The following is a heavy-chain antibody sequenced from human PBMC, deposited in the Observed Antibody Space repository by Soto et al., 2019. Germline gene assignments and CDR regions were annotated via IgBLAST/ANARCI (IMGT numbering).Heavy chain of an antibody. CDR3: ARVVQGAEDWFGP. CDR2: ISLYSDGT. V-gene: IGHV1-18*01. Sequence: QVQLVQSGGEVKRPGASVKVSCKTSGYTFSNYGITWVRQAPGQPLEWLGWISLYSDGTNYAQKFQGRVSMTTDTSTTTAYMELRSLRSDDTAVYYCARVVQGAEDWFGPWCQGTLVTVSS. J-gene: IGHJ5*02. D-gene: IGHD2-2*01. CDR1: GYTFSNYG.